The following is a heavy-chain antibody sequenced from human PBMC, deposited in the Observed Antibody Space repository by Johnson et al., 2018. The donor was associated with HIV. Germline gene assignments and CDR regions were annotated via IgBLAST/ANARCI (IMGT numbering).Heavy chain of an antibody. CDR1: GFVFSSLA. J-gene: IGHJ3*02. CDR3: AKDAGSGSSWEFAFDI. V-gene: IGHV3-30*02. CDR2: IRYDGSNK. D-gene: IGHD3-10*01. Sequence: QVQLVESGGGVVQPGRSLRVSCAASGFVFSSLAIHWVRQAPGKGLEWVAFIRYDGSNKYYADSVKGRFTISRDNSKNTLYLQMNSLRAEDTAVYYCAKDAGSGSSWEFAFDIWGQGTKVTVSS.